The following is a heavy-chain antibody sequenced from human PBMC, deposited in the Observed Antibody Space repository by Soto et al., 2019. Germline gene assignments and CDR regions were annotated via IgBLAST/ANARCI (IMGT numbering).Heavy chain of an antibody. J-gene: IGHJ5*02. CDR3: ARARGYSFGLPQNGFDP. Sequence: ASVKVSCKASGYTFTSYYMHWVRQAPGQGLEWMGIILPSSGSTSYAQNFQGRVTMTRDTSTSTVYMELTSLRIEDTAVYYCARARGYSFGLPQNGFDPWGQGTPVTVSS. CDR2: ILPSSGST. CDR1: GYTFTSYY. V-gene: IGHV1-46*01. D-gene: IGHD5-12*01.